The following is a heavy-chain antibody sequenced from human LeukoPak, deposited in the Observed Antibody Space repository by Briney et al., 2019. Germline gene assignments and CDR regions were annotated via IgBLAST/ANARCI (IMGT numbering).Heavy chain of an antibody. J-gene: IGHJ4*02. CDR2: IYYSGST. D-gene: IGHD4-17*01. CDR3: AREETVTGYFDY. V-gene: IGHV4-61*01. CDR1: GGSVSSGSYY. Sequence: PSETLSLTCTVSGGSVSSGSYYWSWIRQPLGKGLEWIGYIYYSGSTNYNPSLKSRVTISVDTSKNQFSLKLSSVTTADTAVYYCAREETVTGYFDYWGQGTLVTVSS.